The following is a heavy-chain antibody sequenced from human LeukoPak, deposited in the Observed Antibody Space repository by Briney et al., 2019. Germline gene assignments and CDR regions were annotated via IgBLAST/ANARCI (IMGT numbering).Heavy chain of an antibody. D-gene: IGHD3-10*01. J-gene: IGHJ6*02. CDR2: LGGASESI. CDR3: ARRWLGDPYGMDV. V-gene: IGHV3-23*01. CDR1: GGSVSSNS. Sequence: ETLSLTCTVSGGSVSSNSFYWTWIRQPPGKGLEWVSILGGASESIYYADSVKGRFTVSRDNSKDTLYLQMNSLRGEDTAIYYCARRWLGDPYGMDVWGQGTTVTVSS.